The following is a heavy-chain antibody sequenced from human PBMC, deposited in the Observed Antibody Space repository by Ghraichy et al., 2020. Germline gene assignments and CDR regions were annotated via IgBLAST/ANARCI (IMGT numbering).Heavy chain of an antibody. D-gene: IGHD1-26*01. J-gene: IGHJ4*02. V-gene: IGHV3-30*03. Sequence: GGSLRLSCAASGFTFSSYGMHWVRQAPGKGLEWVAVISYDGSNKYYADSVKGRFTISRDNSKNTLYLQMNSLRAEDTAVYYCARELGVPTRWELYFDYWGQGTLVTVSS. CDR1: GFTFSSYG. CDR2: ISYDGSNK. CDR3: ARELGVPTRWELYFDY.